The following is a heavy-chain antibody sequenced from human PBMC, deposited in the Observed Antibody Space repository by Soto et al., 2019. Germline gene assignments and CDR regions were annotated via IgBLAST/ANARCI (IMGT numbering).Heavy chain of an antibody. V-gene: IGHV5-10-1*01. D-gene: IGHD3-10*01. CDR1: GYSFAGYW. CDR3: AFQGYYGSGSYYPLDY. J-gene: IGHJ4*02. Sequence: GESLKISCKGSGYSFAGYWITWVRQKPGKGLEWMGRIDPSDSQTYYSPSFRGHVTISATKSITTVFLQWSSLRASDTAMYYCAFQGYYGSGSYYPLDYWGQGTLVTVSS. CDR2: IDPSDSQT.